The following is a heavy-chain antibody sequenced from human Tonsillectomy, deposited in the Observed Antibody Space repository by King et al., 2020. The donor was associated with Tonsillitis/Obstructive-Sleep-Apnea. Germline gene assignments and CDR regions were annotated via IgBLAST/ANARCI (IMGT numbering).Heavy chain of an antibody. J-gene: IGHJ1*01. V-gene: IGHV2-5*02. CDR3: AHRVGAKYFQN. Sequence: TLKESGPTLVKPTQTLTLTCTFSGFSLSTSGVGVGWIRQPPGKALEWLALIFWDVDKRYNPSLKSRLTITKYTSKNQVVLTMTNMDPVDTATYYCAHRVGAKYFQNWGQGTLITVSS. CDR2: IFWDVDK. CDR1: GFSLSTSGVG. D-gene: IGHD3-3*01.